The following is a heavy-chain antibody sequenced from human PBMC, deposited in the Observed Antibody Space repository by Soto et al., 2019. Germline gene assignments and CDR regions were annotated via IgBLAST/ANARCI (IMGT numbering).Heavy chain of an antibody. J-gene: IGHJ4*02. V-gene: IGHV4-39*01. Sequence: QLQVQESGPGLVKPSATLSLTCTVSGVSIDSSRYYWGWIRQPRGKGLEWIGNIHYRGTTYYTPSLKSRVIISVNTSKNQFALRLYSVTAADTAVDYCARRYESGGFYYGFDYWGQGTPVTVSS. CDR1: GVSIDSSRYY. D-gene: IGHD3-22*01. CDR2: IHYRGTT. CDR3: ARRYESGGFYYGFDY.